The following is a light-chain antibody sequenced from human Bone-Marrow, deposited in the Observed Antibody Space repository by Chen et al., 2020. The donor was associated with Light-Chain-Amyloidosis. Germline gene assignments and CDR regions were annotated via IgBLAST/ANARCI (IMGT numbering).Light chain of an antibody. CDR2: GAY. CDR3: QQSRTFRT. V-gene: IGKV1-39*01. CDR1: QNIGTY. J-gene: IGKJ1*01. Sequence: DIRLTQSPSSLSASVGDRVTITCRASQNIGTYLNWYQQKSGRAPKLLLSGAYNRQRGVPTRFGGTGSGTDFTLIITSLQPEDFATYYCQQSRTFRTFGQGTKVEVK.